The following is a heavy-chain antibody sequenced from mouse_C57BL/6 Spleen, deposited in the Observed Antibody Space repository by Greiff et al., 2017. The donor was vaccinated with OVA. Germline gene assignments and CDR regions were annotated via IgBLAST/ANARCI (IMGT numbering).Heavy chain of an antibody. CDR2: IDPSDSYT. J-gene: IGHJ4*01. CDR3: AREGGSSLYAMDY. D-gene: IGHD1-1*01. Sequence: QVQLQQPGAELVMPGASVKLSCKASGYTFTSYWMHWVKQRPGQGLEWIGEIDPSDSYTNYNQKFKGKSTLTVDQSSSTAYMQLSSLTSEDSAVYYCAREGGSSLYAMDYWGQGTSVTVSS. V-gene: IGHV1-69*01. CDR1: GYTFTSYW.